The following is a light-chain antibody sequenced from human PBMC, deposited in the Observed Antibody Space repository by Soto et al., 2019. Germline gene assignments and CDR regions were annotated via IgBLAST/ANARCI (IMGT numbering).Light chain of an antibody. CDR1: SSDAGGYNY. J-gene: IGLJ3*02. CDR2: EVT. CDR3: SSYAASNNFYFV. V-gene: IGLV2-8*01. Sequence: QSVLTQPPSPSGSPGQSVTISCTGTSSDAGGYNYVSWYQQYPGRAPKLMIYEVTKRPSGVPDRFSGSKSGNTASLTVSGLQAEDEADYYCSSYAASNNFYFVFGGGTKVTVL.